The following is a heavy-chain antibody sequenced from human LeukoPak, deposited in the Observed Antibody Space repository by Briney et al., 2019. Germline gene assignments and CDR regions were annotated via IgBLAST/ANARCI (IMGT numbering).Heavy chain of an antibody. D-gene: IGHD4-17*01. CDR3: AREDPQTTVPEGLDV. J-gene: IGHJ6*02. CDR2: IYFSGTT. V-gene: IGHV4-59*01. CDR1: GGSIGNYY. Sequence: SETLSLTCTLSGGSIGNYYWSWLRQPPGKGLEWIGYIYFSGTTNINPSLKSRVTISVDMSKNQLSLKLSSVTAADTAVYYCAREDPQTTVPEGLDVWGQGTTVTVSS.